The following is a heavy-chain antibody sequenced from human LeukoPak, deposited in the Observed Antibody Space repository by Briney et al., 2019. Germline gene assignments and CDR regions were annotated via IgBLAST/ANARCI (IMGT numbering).Heavy chain of an antibody. CDR1: GGSISSSTYY. J-gene: IGHJ6*02. V-gene: IGHV4-31*03. CDR3: ARDGVPMTASNFYGMDV. D-gene: IGHD2-21*02. Sequence: PSETLSLTCTVSGGSISSSTYYWGWIRQHRWKGLEGIGYISYSGNTYYNPSLERRVTISLDTSKNQFFLKLSSVTAADTAVYYCARDGVPMTASNFYGMDVWGQGTTVTVSS. CDR2: ISYSGNT.